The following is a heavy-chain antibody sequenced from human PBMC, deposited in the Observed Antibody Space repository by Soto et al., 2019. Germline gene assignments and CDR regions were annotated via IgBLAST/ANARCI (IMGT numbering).Heavy chain of an antibody. V-gene: IGHV1-69*12. CDR3: ARSRYYDSSGYYNWFDP. CDR1: GGTFSSYA. CDR2: IIPIFGTA. D-gene: IGHD3-22*01. Sequence: QVQLVQSGAEVKKPGSSVKVSCKASGGTFSSYAISWVRQAPGQGLEWMGGIIPIFGTANYAQKFQGRVTITAXVSXSXVYRELSSLRSEDTAVYYCARSRYYDSSGYYNWFDPWGQGTLVTVSS. J-gene: IGHJ5*02.